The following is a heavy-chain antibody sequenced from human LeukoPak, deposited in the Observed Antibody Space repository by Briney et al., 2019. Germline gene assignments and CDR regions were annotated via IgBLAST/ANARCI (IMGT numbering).Heavy chain of an antibody. V-gene: IGHV4-39*07. Sequence: SETLSLTCTVSGGSVSSSRHYWGWIRQPPGKGLEWIGTIYYRGSTSSKPSLKSRVTISVDTSKNQFSLKLSSVTAADTAIYYCARANDYNDYYFDYWGQGTLVTVSS. D-gene: IGHD4-17*01. J-gene: IGHJ4*02. CDR2: IYYRGST. CDR3: ARANDYNDYYFDY. CDR1: GGSVSSSRHY.